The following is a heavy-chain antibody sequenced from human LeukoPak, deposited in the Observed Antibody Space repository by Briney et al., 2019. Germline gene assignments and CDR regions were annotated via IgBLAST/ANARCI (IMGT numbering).Heavy chain of an antibody. CDR1: GFTFSSYS. CDR2: ISSSSSYI. D-gene: IGHD1-26*01. V-gene: IGHV3-21*01. CDR3: AKKTIVGATVDAFDI. Sequence: PGGSLRLSCAASGFTFSSYSMNWVRQAPGKGLEWVSSISSSSSYIYYADSVKCRFTISRDNAKNSLYLQMNSLRAEDTAVYYCAKKTIVGATVDAFDIWGQGTMVTVSS. J-gene: IGHJ3*02.